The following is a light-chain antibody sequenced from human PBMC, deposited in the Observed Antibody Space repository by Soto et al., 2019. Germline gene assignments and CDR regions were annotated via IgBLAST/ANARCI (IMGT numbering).Light chain of an antibody. CDR2: DNN. CDR1: SSNIGNNY. Sequence: QSVLTQPPSVSAAPGQKVTISCSGSSSNIGNNYVSWYQQLPGTAPKLLIYDNNKRPSGIPDRFSGSKSGTSATLGITGLQTGDEADYYCGTWDSSLSVPYAFGTGTKVTVL. V-gene: IGLV1-51*01. CDR3: GTWDSSLSVPYA. J-gene: IGLJ1*01.